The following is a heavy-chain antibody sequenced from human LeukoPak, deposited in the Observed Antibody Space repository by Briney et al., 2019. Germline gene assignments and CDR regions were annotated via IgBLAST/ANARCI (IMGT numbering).Heavy chain of an antibody. D-gene: IGHD3-9*01. CDR2: ISYAGSNE. Sequence: GGSLRLSCAPSGFTFRNYAMHWVRQAPGKGLEWVAVISYAGSNEHYADSVKGRFTISRDNSKNTLFLQMNSLRAEDTAVYYCARARKEYYDILTGYYLGYAFDIWGQGTMVTVSS. V-gene: IGHV3-30*04. J-gene: IGHJ3*02. CDR3: ARARKEYYDILTGYYLGYAFDI. CDR1: GFTFRNYA.